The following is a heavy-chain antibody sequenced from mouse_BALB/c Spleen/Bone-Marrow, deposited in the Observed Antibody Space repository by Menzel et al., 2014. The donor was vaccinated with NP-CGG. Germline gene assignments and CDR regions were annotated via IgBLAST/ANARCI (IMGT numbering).Heavy chain of an antibody. Sequence: VQLQQSGAELAKPGASVKMSCKASGYTFTSYWMHWVRQRPGQGLEWIGYINPSTGYTEYNQRFKDKATLAAVKSSTTAYMQLSSLTSEDFAVYYCARDDYDAFAYWGQGTLVTVSA. V-gene: IGHV1-7*01. CDR2: INPSTGYT. J-gene: IGHJ3*01. CDR1: GYTFTSYW. CDR3: ARDDYDAFAY. D-gene: IGHD2-4*01.